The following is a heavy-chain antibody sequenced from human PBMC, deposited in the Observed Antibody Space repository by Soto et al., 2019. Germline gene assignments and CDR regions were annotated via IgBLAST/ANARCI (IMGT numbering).Heavy chain of an antibody. CDR3: ARGARGPYSGYQPVFAY. CDR2: ISAYNGNT. CDR1: GYTFTSYG. D-gene: IGHD5-12*01. Sequence: ASVKVSCKASGYTFTSYGISWVRQAPGQGLEWMGWISAYNGNTNYAQKLQGRVTMTTDTSTSTAYMELRSLRSDDTAVYYCARGARGPYSGYQPVFAYWGQGTLVTVSS. J-gene: IGHJ4*02. V-gene: IGHV1-18*01.